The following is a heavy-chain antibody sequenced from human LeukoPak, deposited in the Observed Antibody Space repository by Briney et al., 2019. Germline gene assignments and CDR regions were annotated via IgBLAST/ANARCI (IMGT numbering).Heavy chain of an antibody. CDR1: GGSFSGYY. V-gene: IGHV4-34*01. D-gene: IGHD3-3*01. J-gene: IGHJ4*02. CDR3: ARRAHYDFWSDFLTEGYYFDY. CDR2: INHSGST. Sequence: NTSETLSLTCAVYGGSFSGYYWSWIRQPPGKGLEWIGEINHSGSTNYNPSLKSRVTISVDTSKNQFSLKLSSVTAADTAVYYCARRAHYDFWSDFLTEGYYFDYWGQGTLVTVSS.